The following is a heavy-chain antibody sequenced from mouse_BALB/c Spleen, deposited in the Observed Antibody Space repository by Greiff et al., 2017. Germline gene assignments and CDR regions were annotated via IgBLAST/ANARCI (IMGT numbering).Heavy chain of an antibody. CDR1: GYAFSSYW. D-gene: IGHD2-1*01. CDR3: AREGNYHYAMDY. V-gene: IGHV1-80*01. J-gene: IGHJ4*01. Sequence: QVQLQQSGAELVRPGSSVKISCKASGYAFSSYWMNWVKQRPGQGLEWIGQIYPGDGDTNYNGKFKGKATLTADKSSSTAYMQLSSLTSEDSAVYFCAREGNYHYAMDYWGQGTSGTVSS. CDR2: IYPGDGDT.